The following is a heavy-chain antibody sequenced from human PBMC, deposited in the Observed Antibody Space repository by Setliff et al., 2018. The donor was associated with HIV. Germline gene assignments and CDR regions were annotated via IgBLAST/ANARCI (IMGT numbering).Heavy chain of an antibody. J-gene: IGHJ4*02. D-gene: IGHD7-27*01. V-gene: IGHV3-9*01. CDR2: ISWNSGSI. Sequence: QSGGSLRLSCAASGFTFDDYATHWVRQAPGKGLEWVSGISWNSGSIGYADSVKGRFTISRDNAKNSLYLQMNSLTVDDTAIYYCASDLNWASADYWGQGILVTVSS. CDR3: ASDLNWASADY. CDR1: GFTFDDYA.